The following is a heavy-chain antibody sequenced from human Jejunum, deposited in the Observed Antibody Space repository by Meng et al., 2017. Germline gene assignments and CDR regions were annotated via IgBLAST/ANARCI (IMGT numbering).Heavy chain of an antibody. CDR2: ISYDGRTK. Sequence: QVQLVESGGGVVQAGRFLRLSCAASGFTFSSYAMHWVRQAPGKGLEWVSFISYDGRTKYYTDSVKGRFTVSRDDSENTLFVQMNSLRSEDTAMYYCVRDAFFGGGWGQGTLVTVSS. V-gene: IGHV3-30*10. D-gene: IGHD3-16*01. CDR1: GFTFSSYA. J-gene: IGHJ4*02. CDR3: VRDAFFGGG.